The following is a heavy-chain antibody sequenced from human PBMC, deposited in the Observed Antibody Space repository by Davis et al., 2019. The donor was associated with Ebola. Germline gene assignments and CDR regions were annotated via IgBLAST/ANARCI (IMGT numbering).Heavy chain of an antibody. D-gene: IGHD3-3*01. Sequence: SVKVSCKASGGTFSSYAISWVRQAPGQGLEWMGGIIPIFGTANYAQKFQGRVTITADKSTSTAYMELSSLRSEDTAVYYCARVRDFWSGYYTDWGQGTLVTVSS. J-gene: IGHJ4*02. CDR2: IIPIFGTA. CDR1: GGTFSSYA. V-gene: IGHV1-69*06. CDR3: ARVRDFWSGYYTD.